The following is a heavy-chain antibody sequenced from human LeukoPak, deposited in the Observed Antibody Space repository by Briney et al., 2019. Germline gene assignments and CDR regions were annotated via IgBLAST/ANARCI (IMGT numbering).Heavy chain of an antibody. CDR2: IYYTGNT. J-gene: IGHJ4*02. V-gene: IGHV4-39*07. CDR3: SNFDF. D-gene: IGHD2-8*01. Sequence: SETLSLTCNVAGDSIDRSAYYWSWVRQPPGRGLEWIGSIYYTGNTYYTPSLKSRVTMSVDPSKNQFSLTLNSMTAADTAVYYCSNFDFWGQGTLVTVSS. CDR1: GDSIDRSAYY.